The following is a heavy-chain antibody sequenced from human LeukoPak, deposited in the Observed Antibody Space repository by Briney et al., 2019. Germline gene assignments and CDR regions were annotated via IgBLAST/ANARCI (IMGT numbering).Heavy chain of an antibody. D-gene: IGHD5-12*01. CDR2: IRYDGSNT. Sequence: GGSLRLSCAASGFSFSDYDIHWVRLAPGKGLEWVTFIRYDGSNTYAESVKGRFTISRDNSKNTVYLQINSLAIEDTVIYYCAKNRWGSVATPDSWGQGTVVTVSS. CDR1: GFSFSDYD. J-gene: IGHJ4*02. CDR3: AKNRWGSVATPDS. V-gene: IGHV3-30*02.